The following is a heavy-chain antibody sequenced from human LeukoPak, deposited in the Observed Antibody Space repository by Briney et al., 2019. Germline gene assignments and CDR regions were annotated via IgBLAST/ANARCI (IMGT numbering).Heavy chain of an antibody. V-gene: IGHV3-33*01. CDR2: IWYDGSIK. D-gene: IGHD2-15*01. J-gene: IGHJ6*02. CDR1: GFTFSNYG. Sequence: PGGSLRLSCAASGFTFSNYGMHWVRQAPGKGLEWVAVIWYDGSIKYYADSVKGRFSISRDNSKNTLYLQMNSLRAEDTAVYYCARYCSGGTCKLGYYYYGMDVWDQGTTVTVSS. CDR3: ARYCSGGTCKLGYYYYGMDV.